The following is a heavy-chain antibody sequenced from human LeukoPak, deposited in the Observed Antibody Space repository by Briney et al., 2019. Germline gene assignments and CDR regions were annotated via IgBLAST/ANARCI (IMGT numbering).Heavy chain of an antibody. CDR3: ARDTYYDFWSGYYPP. D-gene: IGHD3-3*01. J-gene: IGHJ1*01. CDR1: GGSIRSSYYY. Sequence: PSETLSLTCTVSGGSIRSSYYYWGWIRQPPGKGLEWIGSIYDSGSTYYNPSLKSRVTISVDTSKNQFSLKLSSVTAADTAVYYCARDTYYDFWSGYYPPWGQGTLVTVSS. V-gene: IGHV4-39*07. CDR2: IYDSGST.